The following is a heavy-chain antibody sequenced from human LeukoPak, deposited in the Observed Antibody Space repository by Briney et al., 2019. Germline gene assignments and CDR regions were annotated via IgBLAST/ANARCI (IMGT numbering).Heavy chain of an antibody. V-gene: IGHV3-23*01. CDR2: ISGSGGST. D-gene: IGHD6-19*01. Sequence: GGSLRLSCAASGFTFSSYAISWVRQAPGKGLEWVAAISGSGGSTYYADSVKGRFTISRDNSKNTLYLQMKSLRAEDTAVYYCATSRQWLVQYFDYWGQGALATVSS. CDR1: GFTFSSYA. J-gene: IGHJ4*02. CDR3: ATSRQWLVQYFDY.